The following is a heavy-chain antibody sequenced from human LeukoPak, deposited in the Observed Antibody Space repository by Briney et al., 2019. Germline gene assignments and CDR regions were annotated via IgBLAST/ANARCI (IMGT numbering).Heavy chain of an antibody. J-gene: IGHJ5*02. Sequence: PSETLSLTCTVSGYSISSGYYWGWIRQPPGKGLEWIGSIYYSGSTYYNLSLKSRVTVSVDTSKNQFSLNLTSVTAADTAIYYCASGGYCGSTSCYPKWFDPWGQGTLVTVSS. D-gene: IGHD2-2*01. CDR1: GYSISSGYY. V-gene: IGHV4-38-2*02. CDR2: IYYSGST. CDR3: ASGGYCGSTSCYPKWFDP.